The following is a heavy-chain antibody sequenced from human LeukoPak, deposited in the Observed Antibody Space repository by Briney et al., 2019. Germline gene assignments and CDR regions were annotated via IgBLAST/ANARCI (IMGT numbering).Heavy chain of an antibody. CDR3: ARDHRQDAFDI. Sequence: YPSETLSLTCTVSGGSVSSGSYCWSWIRQPPGKGLEWIGYIYYSGSTNYNPSLKSRVTISVDTSKNQFSLKLSSVTAADTAVYYCARDHRQDAFDIWGQGTMVTVSS. CDR2: IYYSGST. V-gene: IGHV4-61*01. J-gene: IGHJ3*02. CDR1: GGSVSSGSYC.